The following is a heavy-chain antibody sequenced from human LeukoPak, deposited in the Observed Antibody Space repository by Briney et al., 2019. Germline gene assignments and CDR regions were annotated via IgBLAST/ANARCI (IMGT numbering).Heavy chain of an antibody. CDR1: GGSIRSHY. D-gene: IGHD4-11*01. Sequence: SETLSLTCTVSGGSIRSHYWSWIRQPPGRGLEWIGYFYYSGSTNYNPSLKSRVSMSVDTSKNQFSLKLSSVTAADTAVYYCARLSTVTTSFDYWGQGTLVTVSS. CDR2: FYYSGST. J-gene: IGHJ4*02. CDR3: ARLSTVTTSFDY. V-gene: IGHV4-59*11.